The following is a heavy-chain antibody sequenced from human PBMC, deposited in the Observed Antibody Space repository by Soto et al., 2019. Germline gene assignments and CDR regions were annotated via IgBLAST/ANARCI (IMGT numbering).Heavy chain of an antibody. Sequence: QVQLVESGGGVVQPGRSLRLSCAASGFTFSSYGMHWVRQAPGKGLEWVAVIWYDGSNKYYADSVKGRFTISRDNSKNTLYLQMNGLRAEDTAVYYCAGGGGAFDIWGQGTMVTVSS. CDR1: GFTFSSYG. CDR2: IWYDGSNK. J-gene: IGHJ3*02. D-gene: IGHD2-15*01. CDR3: AGGGGAFDI. V-gene: IGHV3-33*01.